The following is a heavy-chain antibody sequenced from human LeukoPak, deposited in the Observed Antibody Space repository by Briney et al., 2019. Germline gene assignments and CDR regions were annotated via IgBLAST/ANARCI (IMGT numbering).Heavy chain of an antibody. V-gene: IGHV1-46*01. D-gene: IGHD3-3*01. J-gene: IGHJ5*02. Sequence: GASVKVSCKASGYTFTSYYMHRVRQAPGQGLEWMGIINPSGGSTSYAQKFQGRVTMTRDTSTSTVYMELSSLRSEDTAVYYCARGLTLEYYDFSGDWFDPWGQGTLVTVSS. CDR1: GYTFTSYY. CDR2: INPSGGST. CDR3: ARGLTLEYYDFSGDWFDP.